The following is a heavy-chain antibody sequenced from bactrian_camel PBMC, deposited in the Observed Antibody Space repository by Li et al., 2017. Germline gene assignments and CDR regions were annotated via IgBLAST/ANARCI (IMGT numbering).Heavy chain of an antibody. D-gene: IGHD2*01. CDR1: GDTSSSNC. CDR3: AAGCRSGGSRGILSTAKYNY. CDR2: IYTGGMSAHYGSSLLSGVGST. V-gene: IGHV3S54*01. J-gene: IGHJ4*01. Sequence: HVQLVESGGGSVQPGGSLTVSCVVPGDTSSSNCMAWFRQAPGKKREGVAAIYTGGMSAHYGSSLLSGVGSTYYTESVKGRFTISTDNAGNTLYLQMNNLLRGDSAMYYCAAGCRSGGSRGILSTAKYNYWGQGTQVTVS.